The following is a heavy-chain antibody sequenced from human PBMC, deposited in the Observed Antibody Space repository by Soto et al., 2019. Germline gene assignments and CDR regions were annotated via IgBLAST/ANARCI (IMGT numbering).Heavy chain of an antibody. CDR1: GDSVSSNSAA. Sequence: PSQTLSLTCAISGDSVSSNSAAWNWIRQSPSRGLEWLGRTYYRSKWYNDYAVSVKSRITINPDTSKNQFSLQLNSVTPEDTAVYYCARALYCSGGSCYSEVPWFDPWGQGTLVTVSS. D-gene: IGHD2-15*01. CDR2: TYYRSKWYN. J-gene: IGHJ5*02. CDR3: ARALYCSGGSCYSEVPWFDP. V-gene: IGHV6-1*01.